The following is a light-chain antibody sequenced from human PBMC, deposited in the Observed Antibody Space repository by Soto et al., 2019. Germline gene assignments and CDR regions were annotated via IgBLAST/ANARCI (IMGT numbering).Light chain of an antibody. Sequence: QSVLTQPASVSGSPGQSITISCTGTSSDVGGYNYVSWYQQHPGKAPKLMIYEVSNWPSGVSNRFSGSKSGNTASLTISGLQAEDEADYYCSSYTSSGGVFGTGTKLTVL. V-gene: IGLV2-14*01. CDR3: SSYTSSGGV. CDR2: EVS. J-gene: IGLJ1*01. CDR1: SSDVGGYNY.